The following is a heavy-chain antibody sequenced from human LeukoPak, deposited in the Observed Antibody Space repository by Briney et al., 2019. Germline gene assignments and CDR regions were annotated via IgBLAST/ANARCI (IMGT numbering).Heavy chain of an antibody. CDR3: ARGVRFYCSSTSCYPGWFDH. Sequence: ASVKVSCKASGYTFTSYDINWVRQATGQGLEWMGWMNPNSGNTGYAQKFQGRVTMTRNTSISTAYMELSSLRSEDTAVYYCARGVRFYCSSTSCYPGWFDHWGQGTLVTVSS. J-gene: IGHJ5*02. D-gene: IGHD2-2*01. V-gene: IGHV1-8*01. CDR2: MNPNSGNT. CDR1: GYTFTSYD.